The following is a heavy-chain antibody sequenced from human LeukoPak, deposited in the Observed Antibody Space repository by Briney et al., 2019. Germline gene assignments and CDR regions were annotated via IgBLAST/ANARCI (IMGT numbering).Heavy chain of an antibody. V-gene: IGHV1-8*01. CDR1: GYTFTSYD. Sequence: ASVKVSCKASGYTFTSYDINWVRQATGQGLEWMGWMNPNSGNTGYAQKFQGRVTMTRNTSISTAYMELSSLRSEDTAVYYCATVEDYYDSLEGDAFDIWGQGTMVTVSS. CDR3: ATVEDYYDSLEGDAFDI. J-gene: IGHJ3*02. CDR2: MNPNSGNT. D-gene: IGHD3-22*01.